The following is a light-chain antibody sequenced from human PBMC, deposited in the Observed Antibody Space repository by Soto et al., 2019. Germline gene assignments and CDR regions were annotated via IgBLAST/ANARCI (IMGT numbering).Light chain of an antibody. CDR3: QQYNQWPLYT. CDR2: GTS. J-gene: IGKJ2*01. V-gene: IGKV3-15*01. Sequence: EIVLTQSPANLSVSPGEGATLSCRANQSVSGNLAWYQQKPGQAPRLLIYGTSTRATGVPARFSGGGSGTDFTLTISSLQSEDVAIYYCQQYNQWPLYTFGQGTKLEI. CDR1: QSVSGN.